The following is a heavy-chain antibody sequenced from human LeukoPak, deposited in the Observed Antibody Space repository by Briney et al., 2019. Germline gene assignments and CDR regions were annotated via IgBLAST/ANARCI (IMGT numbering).Heavy chain of an antibody. D-gene: IGHD2-21*02. V-gene: IGHV3-74*01. Sequence: GGSLRLSCEASGFTFTTYWIHWVRQGPGKGLVWVSRIKYDGSTSNYADSVKGRFTISRDKAKNSLYLEMNSLRVEDTALYYCTKDITAGGADVWGQGTTVTVS. CDR1: GFTFTTYW. J-gene: IGHJ6*02. CDR2: IKYDGSTS. CDR3: TKDITAGGADV.